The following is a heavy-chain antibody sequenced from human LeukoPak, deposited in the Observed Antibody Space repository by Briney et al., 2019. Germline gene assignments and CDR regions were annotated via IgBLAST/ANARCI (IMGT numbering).Heavy chain of an antibody. CDR1: GGSISCYY. Sequence: SETLSLTCTVSGGSISCYYWSWIRQPAGKGLDWSGRIYTRGSTNYNPSLKSRVTMSADTSKNQFSLKLSSVTAADTAVYYCAREGQILPGDDTFDYWGQGTPVTVSS. D-gene: IGHD3-9*01. CDR2: IYTRGST. V-gene: IGHV4-4*07. CDR3: AREGQILPGDDTFDY. J-gene: IGHJ4*02.